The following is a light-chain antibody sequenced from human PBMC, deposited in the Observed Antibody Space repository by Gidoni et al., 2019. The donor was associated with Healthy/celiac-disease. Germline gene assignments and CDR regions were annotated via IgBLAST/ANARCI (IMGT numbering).Light chain of an antibody. CDR3: QQYKSYSPT. CDR2: TAS. V-gene: IGKV1-5*03. J-gene: IGKJ1*01. Sequence: DIHMTQSPSTLSASLGDSVTITCRASQSLSSWLTWYQQKPGKAPKLLIYTASILECGVPSRLRGSGFRTEVTLTISSLQPDGCATYYFQQYKSYSPTFGQGTKVEIK. CDR1: QSLSSW.